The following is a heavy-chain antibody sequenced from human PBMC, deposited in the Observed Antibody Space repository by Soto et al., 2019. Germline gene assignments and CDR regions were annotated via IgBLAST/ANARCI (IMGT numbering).Heavy chain of an antibody. V-gene: IGHV4-4*02. CDR2: IYHSGST. D-gene: IGHD6-6*01. CDR1: GGSISSSNW. J-gene: IGHJ6*02. Sequence: SETLSLTCAVSGGSISSSNWWSWVRQPPGKGLEWIGEIYHSGSTNYNPSLKSRVTISVDKSKNQFSLKLSSVTAADTAVYYCARTPIAARYYGMDVWGQGTTVTVSS. CDR3: ARTPIAARYYGMDV.